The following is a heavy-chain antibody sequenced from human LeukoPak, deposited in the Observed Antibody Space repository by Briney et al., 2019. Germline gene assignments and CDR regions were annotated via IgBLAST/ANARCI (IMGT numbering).Heavy chain of an antibody. J-gene: IGHJ4*02. V-gene: IGHV3-30-3*01. D-gene: IGHD2-21*02. CDR1: GFTFSSYA. Sequence: GGSLRLSSAASGFTFSSYAMHWVRQAPGKGLEWVAVISYDGSNKYYADSVKGRFTISRDNSKNTLYLQMNSLRAEDTAVYYCARVPYCGGDCYYDYWGQGTLVTVSS. CDR3: ARVPYCGGDCYYDY. CDR2: ISYDGSNK.